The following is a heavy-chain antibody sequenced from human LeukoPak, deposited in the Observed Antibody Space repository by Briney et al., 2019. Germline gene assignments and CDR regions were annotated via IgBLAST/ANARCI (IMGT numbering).Heavy chain of an antibody. Sequence: SGFXXXRYWMSWVRQAPGKGLEWVANIKQDGSEKYYVDSVKGRFTISRDNSKSSLYLQMNSLRAEDTAVYYCARHYDFWSGFCFDYWGQGTLVTVSS. CDR3: ARHYDFWSGFCFDY. CDR2: IKQDGSEK. D-gene: IGHD3-3*01. V-gene: IGHV3-7*01. J-gene: IGHJ4*02. CDR1: GFXXXRYW.